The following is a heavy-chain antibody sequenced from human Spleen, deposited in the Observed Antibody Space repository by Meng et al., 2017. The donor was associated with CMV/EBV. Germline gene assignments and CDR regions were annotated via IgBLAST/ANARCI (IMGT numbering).Heavy chain of an antibody. Sequence: GESLKISCAASEFTFATYAMHWVRQAPGEGLEWVALISSDGSNKYYADSVKGRFTISRDNSKNTLYLQMNSLRADDTAVYYCARDKKLGSGTFYYYATDLWGQGTTVTVSS. CDR1: EFTFATYA. V-gene: IGHV3-30-3*01. CDR3: ARDKKLGSGTFYYYATDL. CDR2: ISSDGSNK. D-gene: IGHD3-10*01. J-gene: IGHJ6*02.